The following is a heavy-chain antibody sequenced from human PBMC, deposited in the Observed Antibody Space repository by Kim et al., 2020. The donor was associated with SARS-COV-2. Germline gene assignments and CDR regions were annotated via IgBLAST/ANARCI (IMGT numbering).Heavy chain of an antibody. CDR3: AKEPYGGTLVGGMDV. V-gene: IGHV3-30*18. CDR2: ISYGGSNK. J-gene: IGHJ6*02. D-gene: IGHD4-17*01. Sequence: GGSLRLSCAASGFTFSSYGLHWVRQAPGKGLEWVAVISYGGSNKYYADSVKGRFTISRDNSKNTLYVQMNSLRAEDTAVYYCAKEPYGGTLVGGMDVWGQGTTVTVSS. CDR1: GFTFSSYG.